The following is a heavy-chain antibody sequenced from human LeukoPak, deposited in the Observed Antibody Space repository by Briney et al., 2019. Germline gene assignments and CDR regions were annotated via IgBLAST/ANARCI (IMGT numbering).Heavy chain of an antibody. V-gene: IGHV3-21*01. D-gene: IGHD2-2*01. Sequence: GGSPRLSCAASGFTFSSYSMNWVRQAPGKGLEWVSSISSSSSYIYYADSVKGRFTISRDNAKNSLYLQMNSLRAEDTAVYYCARETVVPAAIPFDPWGQGILVTVSS. CDR1: GFTFSSYS. CDR2: ISSSSSYI. J-gene: IGHJ5*02. CDR3: ARETVVPAAIPFDP.